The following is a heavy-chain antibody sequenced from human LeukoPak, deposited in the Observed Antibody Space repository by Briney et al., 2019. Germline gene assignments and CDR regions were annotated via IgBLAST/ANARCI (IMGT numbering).Heavy chain of an antibody. Sequence: GASVKVSCKASGFTFTAYYMHWVRQATGQGLEWMGWMNPNSGNTGYAQKFQGRVTMTRNTSIGTAYMELSSLRSEDTAVYYCARGDDILTGTSYYIDYWGQGTLVTVSS. J-gene: IGHJ4*02. CDR1: GFTFTAYY. D-gene: IGHD3-9*01. V-gene: IGHV1-8*02. CDR2: MNPNSGNT. CDR3: ARGDDILTGTSYYIDY.